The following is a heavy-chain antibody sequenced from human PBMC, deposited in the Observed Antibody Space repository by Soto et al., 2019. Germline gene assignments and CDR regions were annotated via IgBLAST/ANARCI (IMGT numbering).Heavy chain of an antibody. J-gene: IGHJ4*02. CDR3: ARVPPYSSGFGGFDS. V-gene: IGHV4-30-4*01. CDR2: IYYSGST. D-gene: IGHD6-19*01. CDR1: GGSVSSGDSY. Sequence: QLQLQESGPGLVKPSQTLSLTCTVSGGSVSSGDSYWSWLRQPPGRGLEWIGYIYYSGSTYYNPSLKSRVTISVDTSKNQFSLKLSFVTDADTAVYYCARVPPYSSGFGGFDSWGQGTLATVSS.